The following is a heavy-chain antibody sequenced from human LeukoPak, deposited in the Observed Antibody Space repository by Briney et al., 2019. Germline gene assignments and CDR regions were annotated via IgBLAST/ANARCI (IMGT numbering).Heavy chain of an antibody. CDR1: GFTFSSYS. CDR2: ISSSSSYI. Sequence: GGSLRLSCAASGFTFSSYSMNWVRQAPGKGLEWVSSISSSSSYIYYADSVRGRFTISRDNAKNSLYLQMNSLRAEDTAVYYCASNYYDSSGYGYWGQGTLVTVSS. V-gene: IGHV3-21*01. D-gene: IGHD3-22*01. CDR3: ASNYYDSSGYGY. J-gene: IGHJ4*02.